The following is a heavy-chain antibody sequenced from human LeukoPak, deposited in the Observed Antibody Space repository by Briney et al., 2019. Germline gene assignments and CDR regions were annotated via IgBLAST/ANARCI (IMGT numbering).Heavy chain of an antibody. V-gene: IGHV4-61*02. CDR1: GGSISSGSYY. J-gene: IGHJ4*02. CDR3: ASWVNMVRGVIFDDY. D-gene: IGHD3-10*01. CDR2: IHTSGST. Sequence: SETLSLTCTVSGGSISSGSYYWSWIRQPAGKGLEWIGRIHTSGSTNYNPSLKSRVTISVDTSKNQFSLKLNYVTAADTAVYYCASWVNMVRGVIFDDYWGQGTLVTVSS.